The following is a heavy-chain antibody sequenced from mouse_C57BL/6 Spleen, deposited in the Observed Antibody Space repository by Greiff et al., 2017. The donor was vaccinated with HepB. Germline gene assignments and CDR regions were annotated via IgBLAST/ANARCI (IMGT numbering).Heavy chain of an antibody. CDR2: IDPSDSYT. J-gene: IGHJ2*01. CDR3: ARSLITTVVAFDY. V-gene: IGHV1-69*01. CDR1: GYTFTSYW. Sequence: VQLQQPGAELVMPGASVKLSCKASGYTFTSYWMHWVKQRPGQGLEWIGEIDPSDSYTNYNQKFKGKSTLTVDKSSSTAYMQLSSLTSEDSAVYYCARSLITTVVAFDYWGQGTTLTVSS. D-gene: IGHD1-1*01.